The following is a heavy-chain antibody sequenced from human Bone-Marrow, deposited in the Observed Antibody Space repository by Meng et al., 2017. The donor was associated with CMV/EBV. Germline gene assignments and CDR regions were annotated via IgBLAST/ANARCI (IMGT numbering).Heavy chain of an antibody. CDR1: GGSISSYY. V-gene: IGHV4-59*01. J-gene: IGHJ6*02. Sequence: GSLRLSCTVSGGSISSYYWSWIRQPPGKGLEWIGYIYYSGSTNYNPSLKSRVTISVDTSKNQFSLKLSSVTAADTAVYYCARTRAYYYYYYGMDVWGQGTTVTVSS. CDR3: ARTRAYYYYYYGMDV. CDR2: IYYSGST.